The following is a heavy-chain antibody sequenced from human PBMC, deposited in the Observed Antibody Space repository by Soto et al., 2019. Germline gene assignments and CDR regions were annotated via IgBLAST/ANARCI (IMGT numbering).Heavy chain of an antibody. D-gene: IGHD5-18*01. CDR1: GGSISSAAYY. CDR3: AREYTYGSNFFDC. J-gene: IGHJ4*02. Sequence: QVQLQESGPGLVKPSQTLSLSCTVSGGSISSAAYYWSWIRQHPGKGLEWIGYISPSGSTYYTPSLNSRFIILEVTSKNQFSLNLTSVTAADTAVYYCAREYTYGSNFFDCWGQGALVTVSS. V-gene: IGHV4-31*03. CDR2: ISPSGST.